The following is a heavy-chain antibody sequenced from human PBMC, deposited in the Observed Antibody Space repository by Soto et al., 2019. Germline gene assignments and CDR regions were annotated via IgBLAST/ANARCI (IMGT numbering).Heavy chain of an antibody. D-gene: IGHD6-6*01. CDR2: LSGSGGST. J-gene: IGHJ5*02. CDR3: AKDRGEHLVLVGGNWFAP. CDR1: GFSFSSYA. Sequence: EVQLLESGGGLVQPGGSLRLSCAASGFSFSSYAMSWVRQAPGKGLEWVSGLSGSGGSTHSADSVKGRFTISRDNSKNPLYLQMNSLRADDTAVYYCAKDRGEHLVLVGGNWFAPWGQGTLVTVSS. V-gene: IGHV3-23*01.